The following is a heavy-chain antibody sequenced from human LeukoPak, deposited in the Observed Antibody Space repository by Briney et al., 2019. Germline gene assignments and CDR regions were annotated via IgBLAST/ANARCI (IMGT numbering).Heavy chain of an antibody. V-gene: IGHV1-18*01. D-gene: IGHD3-22*01. J-gene: IGHJ6*03. CDR3: ARSLGYYDSSGYYLNYYYYYYMDV. CDR1: GYTFTSYG. Sequence: ASVKVSCKASGYTFTSYGISWVRQVPGQGLEWMGWISAYNGNTNYAQKLQGRVTMTTDTSTSTAYMELRSLRSDDTAVYYCARSLGYYDSSGYYLNYYYYYYMDVWGKGTTVTVSS. CDR2: ISAYNGNT.